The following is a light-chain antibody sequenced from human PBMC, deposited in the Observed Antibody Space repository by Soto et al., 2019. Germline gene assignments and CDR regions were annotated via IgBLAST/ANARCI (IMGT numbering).Light chain of an antibody. CDR2: ANS. J-gene: IGLJ3*02. V-gene: IGLV1-40*01. CDR3: QSYDTSLSGWV. Sequence: QSVLTQPPSVSGAPGQWVTISCTGSSSNIGARYDVHWYQHLPGAAPKLLIYANSNRPSGVPDRFSGSKSGTSASLAITGLHAEDEADYYCQSYDTSLSGWVFGGGTKLTVL. CDR1: SSNIGARYD.